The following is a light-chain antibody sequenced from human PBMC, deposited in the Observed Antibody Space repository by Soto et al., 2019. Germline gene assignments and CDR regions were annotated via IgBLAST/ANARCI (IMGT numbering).Light chain of an antibody. CDR2: GAS. J-gene: IGKJ4*01. V-gene: IGKV3-20*01. Sequence: EIVLTQSPGTLSLSPGERATLSCRASQSVSSSYLAWYQQKPGQAPRLLIYGASSRPTGIPDRFSGSGSGTDFTLTISRLEPEDFAVYYCQQYGSSQLTVGGGTKVEIK. CDR3: QQYGSSQLT. CDR1: QSVSSSY.